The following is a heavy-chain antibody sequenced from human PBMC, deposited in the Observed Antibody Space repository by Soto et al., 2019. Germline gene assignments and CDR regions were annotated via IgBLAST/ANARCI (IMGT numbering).Heavy chain of an antibody. CDR3: ARDWYYYGSGSYHTGY. CDR1: GFTFSSYA. J-gene: IGHJ4*02. V-gene: IGHV3-30-3*01. CDR2: ISYDGSNK. D-gene: IGHD3-10*01. Sequence: VGSLRLSCAASGFTFSSYAMHWVRQAPGKGLEWVAVISYDGSNKYYADSVKGRFTISRDNSKNTLYLQMNSLRAEDTAVYYCARDWYYYGSGSYHTGYWGQGTLVTVS.